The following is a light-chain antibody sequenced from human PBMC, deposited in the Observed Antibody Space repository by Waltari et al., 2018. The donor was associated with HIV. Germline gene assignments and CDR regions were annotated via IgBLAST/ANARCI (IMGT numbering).Light chain of an antibody. CDR3: LLSFAGARPVV. J-gene: IGLJ2*01. CDR2: DTF. Sequence: QAVVTQEPSLPVSPGGTVTLPCASSTGPVTSGHHPYWFQQKSGQAPRPLIYDTFNKHSWTPARFSGSLLGGKAALTLSGAQPDDEAEYFCLLSFAGARPVVFGGGTNLTVL. V-gene: IGLV7-46*01. CDR1: TGPVTSGHH.